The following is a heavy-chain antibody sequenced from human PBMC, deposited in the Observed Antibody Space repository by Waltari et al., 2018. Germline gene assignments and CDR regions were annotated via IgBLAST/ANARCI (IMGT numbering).Heavy chain of an antibody. CDR1: AGSISRGRYY. J-gene: IGHJ4*02. D-gene: IGHD3-10*01. V-gene: IGHV4-61*02. CDR3: ARGRSYIDY. CDR2: IYTSGST. Sequence: QVQLQESGPGLVKPSQTLSLTSTVSAGSISRGRYYWSWLRQPAGKGLDWIGRIYTSGSTNYNPSLKSRVTISVDTSKNQFSLKLSSVTAADTAVYYCARGRSYIDYWGQGTLVTVSS.